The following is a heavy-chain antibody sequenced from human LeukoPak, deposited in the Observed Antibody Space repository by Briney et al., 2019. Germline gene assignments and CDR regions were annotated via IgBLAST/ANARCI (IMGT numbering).Heavy chain of an antibody. V-gene: IGHV1-24*01. D-gene: IGHD2-2*01. CDR1: GYTLTELS. CDR3: ARRGYCSSTSCIDY. CDR2: FDPEDGET. J-gene: IGHJ4*02. Sequence: ASVKVSCKVSGYTLTELSMHWVRQAPGKGLEWMGRFDPEDGETIYAQKFQGRVTITADESTSTAYMELSSLRSDDTAVYYCARRGYCSSTSCIDYWGQGTLVTVSS.